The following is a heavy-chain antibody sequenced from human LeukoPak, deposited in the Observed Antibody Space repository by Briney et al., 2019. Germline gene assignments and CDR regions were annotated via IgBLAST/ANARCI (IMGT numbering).Heavy chain of an antibody. CDR3: AHAMTTVTFFDY. J-gene: IGHJ4*02. V-gene: IGHV2-5*02. D-gene: IGHD4-17*01. CDR1: GFLLNTGGVG. Sequence: ESGPTLANPTQTLTLPCTFPGFLLNTGGVGVGWIRQPPGKALECLALIYSDDDKRYSPSLKSRLTIPKDTSKNEVVLTMTNMDPVDTATYYCAHAMTTVTFFDYWGQGTLVTVSS. CDR2: IYSDDDK.